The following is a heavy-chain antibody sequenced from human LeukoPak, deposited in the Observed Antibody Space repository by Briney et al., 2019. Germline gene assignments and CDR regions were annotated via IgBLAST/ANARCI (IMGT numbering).Heavy chain of an antibody. J-gene: IGHJ4*02. CDR3: ARVAGITTVDY. CDR2: ISPSGNT. D-gene: IGHD1-20*01. Sequence: SETLSLTCAVYGGSFTIYSWTWIRQPPGKSLEWVGEISPSGNTQYNPSLKSRVTISLDASKSQFYLKLNSVTAADTAVYYCARVAGITTVDYWGQGTLVTVSS. V-gene: IGHV4-34*01. CDR1: GGSFTIYS.